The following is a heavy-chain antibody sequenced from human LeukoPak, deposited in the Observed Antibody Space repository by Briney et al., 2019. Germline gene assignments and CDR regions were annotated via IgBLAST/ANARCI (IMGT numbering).Heavy chain of an antibody. CDR1: GGSINSGAYY. D-gene: IGHD2-15*01. V-gene: IGHV4-31*03. J-gene: IGHJ3*02. CDR2: IYYSGSN. CDR3: AGCSGGSPIDAFHI. Sequence: SETLSLTCTVSGGSINSGAYYWSWIRQHPGKGLEWIGYIYYSGSNYYNPSLKSRVTISVDTSKNQFSLKLSSVTAADTAVYYCAGCSGGSPIDAFHIWGQGTMVTVSS.